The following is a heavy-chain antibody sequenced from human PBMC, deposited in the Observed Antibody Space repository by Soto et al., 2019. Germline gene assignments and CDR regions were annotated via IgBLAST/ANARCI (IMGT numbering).Heavy chain of an antibody. V-gene: IGHV1-69*06. CDR2: IIPLFRKT. CDR1: GDMFRNSA. CDR3: ARARLSNGDPNIYFFYGLDV. Sequence: QVQLVQSGAEVKRPGSSVKVSCKASGDMFRNSAFTWVRQAPGQGLAWMGVIIPLFRKTDDAKKFQGRVNLTADKSTSSLYMEVSILTSEDTAVYYCARARLSNGDPNIYFFYGLDVWGQGTTITVSS. J-gene: IGHJ6*02. D-gene: IGHD3-10*01.